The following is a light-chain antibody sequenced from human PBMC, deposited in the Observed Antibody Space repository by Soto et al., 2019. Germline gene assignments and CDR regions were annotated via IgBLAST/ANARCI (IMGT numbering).Light chain of an antibody. CDR2: DTT. Sequence: QAVVTQEPSLTVSPGGTGTLTCGSSTGAVTNGHYPYWFQQKPGQAPRTLIYDTTDKHSWTPARFSGSLLGGKAALTLSGAQPEDEAEYYCLLSYNGARSYVVFGGGTKLTVL. CDR1: TGAVTNGHY. V-gene: IGLV7-46*01. CDR3: LLSYNGARSYVV. J-gene: IGLJ2*01.